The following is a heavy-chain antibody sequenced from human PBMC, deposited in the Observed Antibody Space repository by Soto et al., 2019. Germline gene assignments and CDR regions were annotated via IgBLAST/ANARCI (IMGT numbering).Heavy chain of an antibody. D-gene: IGHD6-19*01. CDR3: ARVEAVAGLYNDHGLDV. CDR2: IVPIFGTT. Sequence: QVQLVQSGAEVKKPGSSVKVSCKVSGGTFSNYAIDWVRLAPGHGLEWMGGIVPIFGTTYYTQKFQGRATIIADXSXTXXYLEMSILRSEDTAIYYCARVEAVAGLYNDHGLDVWGQGTAVTVSS. CDR1: GGTFSNYA. J-gene: IGHJ6*02. V-gene: IGHV1-69*12.